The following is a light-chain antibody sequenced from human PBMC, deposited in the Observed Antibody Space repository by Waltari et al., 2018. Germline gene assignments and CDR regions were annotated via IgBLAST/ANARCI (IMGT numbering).Light chain of an antibody. J-gene: IGLJ1*01. Sequence: QSALTQPASVSGSPGQSITISCSGTDSDVGAYAFVSWYQQHPGKAPHLIIYEVSNRPSGILKRFAASKSGNTASLTISGLQAEDEADYYGSSYTTSSAPGVFGTGTRVTVL. V-gene: IGLV2-14*01. CDR1: DSDVGAYAF. CDR3: SSYTTSSAPGV. CDR2: EVS.